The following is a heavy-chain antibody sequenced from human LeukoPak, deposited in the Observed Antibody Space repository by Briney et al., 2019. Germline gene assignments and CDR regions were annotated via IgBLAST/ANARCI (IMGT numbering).Heavy chain of an antibody. V-gene: IGHV4-39*07. CDR2: IYHSGST. J-gene: IGHJ4*02. CDR3: ARDFWSGYSPENYFDY. D-gene: IGHD3-3*01. Sequence: SETLSLTCTVSGGSISSSSYYWGWIRQPPGKGLEWIGYIYHSGSTYYNPSLKSRVTISVDRSKNQFSLKLSSVTAADTAVYYCARDFWSGYSPENYFDYWGQGTLVTVSS. CDR1: GGSISSSSYY.